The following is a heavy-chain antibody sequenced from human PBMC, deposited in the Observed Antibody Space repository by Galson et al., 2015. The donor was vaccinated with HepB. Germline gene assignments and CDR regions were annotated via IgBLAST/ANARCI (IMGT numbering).Heavy chain of an antibody. CDR1: GYTFTDYY. V-gene: IGHV1-2*06. CDR3: ARDMRIIIRGVHIHWYFDL. J-gene: IGHJ2*01. CDR2: INPNSGDT. D-gene: IGHD3-10*01. Sequence: SVKVSCKASGYTFTDYYMHWVRQAPGQGLEWMGRINPNSGDTNYAQKLEGRVTMTRDTSISTAYMELSRLRSDDTAVYYCARDMRIIIRGVHIHWYFDLWGRGTLVTVSS.